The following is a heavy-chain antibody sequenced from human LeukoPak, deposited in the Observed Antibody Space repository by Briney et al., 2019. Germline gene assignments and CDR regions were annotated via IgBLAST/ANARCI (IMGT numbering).Heavy chain of an antibody. J-gene: IGHJ4*02. V-gene: IGHV3-53*01. CDR1: GFTFSSYA. CDR2: IYTGGTP. Sequence: GGSLRLSCAASGFTFSSYAMSWVRQAPGKGLEWVSVIYTGGTPYYADSVKGRFTISRDISKNTVYLQMNSLRVEDTAVYFCARGAATGPTLGLDYWGQGTLVTVSS. CDR3: ARGAATGPTLGLDY. D-gene: IGHD6-13*01.